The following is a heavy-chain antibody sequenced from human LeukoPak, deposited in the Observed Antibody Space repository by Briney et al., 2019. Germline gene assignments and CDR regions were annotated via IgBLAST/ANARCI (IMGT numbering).Heavy chain of an antibody. J-gene: IGHJ3*02. CDR3: ARGRDGYNSGAFDI. CDR1: RFTFTDYY. CDR2: ISNSGSST. D-gene: IGHD5-24*01. Sequence: PGGSLRLSCAASRFTFTDYYMSWIRQAPGKGLEWVSYISNSGSSTYYADSVKGRFTISRDIAKSSLYLQMNSLRAEDTAVYSCARGRDGYNSGAFDIWGQGAMVTVSS. V-gene: IGHV3-11*04.